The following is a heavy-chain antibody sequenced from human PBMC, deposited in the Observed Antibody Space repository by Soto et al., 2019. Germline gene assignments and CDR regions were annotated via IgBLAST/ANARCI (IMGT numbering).Heavy chain of an antibody. CDR3: ARAMFGELFFFDY. V-gene: IGHV4-59*01. J-gene: IGHJ4*02. D-gene: IGHD3-10*02. CDR2: IYYSGST. CDR1: GGSISSYY. Sequence: TSETLSLTCTVSGGSISSYYWSWIRQPPGKGLEWIGYIYYSGSTNYNPSLKSRVTISVDTSKNQFSLKLSSVTAADTAVYYCARAMFGELFFFDYWGQGTLVTVSS.